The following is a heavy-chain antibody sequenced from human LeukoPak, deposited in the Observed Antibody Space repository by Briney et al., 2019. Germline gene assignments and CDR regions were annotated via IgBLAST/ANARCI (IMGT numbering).Heavy chain of an antibody. CDR1: GDSVSSNSAA. CDR2: TYYRSKWYN. Sequence: SQTLSLTSAISGDSVSSNSAAWNWIRQSPSTGLEWLGRTYYRSKWYNDYAGSVKSRITINPDTSKNQFSLQVNSVTPEDTAVYYCTRGGQGDGYSADEAFDIWGQGTMVTVSS. J-gene: IGHJ3*02. CDR3: TRGGQGDGYSADEAFDI. D-gene: IGHD5-24*01. V-gene: IGHV6-1*01.